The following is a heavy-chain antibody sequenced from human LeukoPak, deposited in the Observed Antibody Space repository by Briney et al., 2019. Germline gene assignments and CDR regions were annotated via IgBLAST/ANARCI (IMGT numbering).Heavy chain of an antibody. J-gene: IGHJ4*02. CDR3: AKDVVGHQWVENY. CDR1: GFIFSNYG. CDR2: IHYDGPEK. D-gene: IGHD2-2*01. Sequence: RGSLRLSCAASGFIFSNYGMHWVRQAPAKGLEWVAFIHYDGPEKYYGDSVKGRFTISRDNSKNTVYLQMNSLRAEDTAVYYCAKDVVGHQWVENYWGQGTLVTVSS. V-gene: IGHV3-30*02.